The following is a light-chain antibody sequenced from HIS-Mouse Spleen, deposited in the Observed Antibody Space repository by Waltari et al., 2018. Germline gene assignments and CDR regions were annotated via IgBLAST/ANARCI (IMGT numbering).Light chain of an antibody. CDR1: QGISSY. J-gene: IGKJ1*01. Sequence: DIQLTQSPSFLSASVGDRVTITCRASQGISSYLAWYQQKPGKAPKLLIYAASTLQSRFQSRFSGSGSGTEFTLTISSLQPEDFATYYCQQLNSYPPTFGQGTKVEIK. CDR2: AAS. V-gene: IGKV1-9*01. CDR3: QQLNSYPPT.